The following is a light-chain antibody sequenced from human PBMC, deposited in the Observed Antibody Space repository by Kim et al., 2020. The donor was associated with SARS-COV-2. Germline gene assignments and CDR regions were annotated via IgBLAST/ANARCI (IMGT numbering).Light chain of an antibody. CDR2: DVS. CDR1: SCDVGGYQY. J-gene: IGLJ2*01. V-gene: IGLV2-14*04. CDR3: SSYTSSSTL. Sequence: PGQSTTISCTGTSCDVGGYQYVSWYEQHPGKAPKLMISDVSKRPSGVSNRFCGSKSGNTASLPISGLQAEDEADYSCSSYTSSSTLFGGGTQLTVL.